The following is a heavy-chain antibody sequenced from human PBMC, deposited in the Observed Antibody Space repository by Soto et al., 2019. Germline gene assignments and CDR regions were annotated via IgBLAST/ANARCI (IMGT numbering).Heavy chain of an antibody. D-gene: IGHD2-8*02. J-gene: IGHJ4*02. V-gene: IGHV4-34*01. CDR3: ARDKITGLFDY. CDR2: INHSGST. Sequence: PSETLSLTCAVYGGPFSGYYWTWIRQPPGTGLGWIGEINHSGSTNYNPSLKSRVTISVDTSKNQFSLKLTSVTAADTAVYYCARDKITGLFDYWGQGTLVTVSS. CDR1: GGPFSGYY.